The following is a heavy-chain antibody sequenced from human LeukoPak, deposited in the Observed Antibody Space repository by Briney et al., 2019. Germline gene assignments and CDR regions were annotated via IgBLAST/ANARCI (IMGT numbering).Heavy chain of an antibody. D-gene: IGHD4-23*01. CDR2: IYYSGST. CDR3: ARLSHDSRWYFDY. CDR1: GGSISSSSYY. J-gene: IGHJ4*02. Sequence: SETPSLTCTVSGGSISSSSYYWGWIRQPPGKGLEWIGSIYYSGSTYYNPSLKSRVTISVDTSKNQFSLKLSSVTAADTAVYYCARLSHDSRWYFDYWGQGTLVTVSS. V-gene: IGHV4-39*01.